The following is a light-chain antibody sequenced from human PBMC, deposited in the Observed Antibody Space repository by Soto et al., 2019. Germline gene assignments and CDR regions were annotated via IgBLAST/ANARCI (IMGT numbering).Light chain of an antibody. CDR3: QQYGSTPLYT. Sequence: EIVLTQSPGTLSLSPGERATLSCRASQSVSSSYLAWYQQKPGQAPRLLIYGAFSRATGIPDRFSGSGSETDFTLTISSLEPEDFAEDYCQQYGSTPLYTFGHGATLEIK. CDR2: GAF. CDR1: QSVSSSY. V-gene: IGKV3-20*01. J-gene: IGKJ2*01.